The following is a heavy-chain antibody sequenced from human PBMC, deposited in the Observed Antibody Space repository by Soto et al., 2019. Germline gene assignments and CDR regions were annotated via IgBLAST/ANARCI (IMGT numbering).Heavy chain of an antibody. CDR1: GFTLNNYG. CDR3: ASVFFSGGSRSYYGMDV. V-gene: IGHV3-33*01. CDR2: IWYDGSNK. J-gene: IGHJ6*02. Sequence: AGGSLRLSCAASGFTLNNYGMHWVRQAPGKGLEWVAVIWYDGSNKYYADSVKGRFTISRDNSKNTLYLQMNSLRAEDTAVYYCASVFFSGGSRSYYGMDVWGQGTTVTVSS. D-gene: IGHD2-15*01.